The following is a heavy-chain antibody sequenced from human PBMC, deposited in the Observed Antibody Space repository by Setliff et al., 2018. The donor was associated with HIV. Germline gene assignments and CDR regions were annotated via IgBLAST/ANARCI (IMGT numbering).Heavy chain of an antibody. CDR1: GFTFSNFW. D-gene: IGHD3-22*01. CDR2: MDGDGKYI. CDR3: ARDDDTSSHYSRFEY. J-gene: IGHJ4*02. Sequence: GGSLRLSCAASGFTFSNFWMQWVRQAPGEGLVCVSRMDGDGKYIFYADSVKGRFTISRDNAKNTLYLQMNSLRAEDTAVYYCARDDDTSSHYSRFEYWGQGTPVTVSS. V-gene: IGHV3-74*01.